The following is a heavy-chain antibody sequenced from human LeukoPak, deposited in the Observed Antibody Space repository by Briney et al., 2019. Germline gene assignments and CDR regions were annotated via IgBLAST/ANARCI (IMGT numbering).Heavy chain of an antibody. D-gene: IGHD1-26*01. Sequence: SETLSLTCTVSGYSISSGYYWGWVRQPPGKGLEWIASIYHSGSTYYNPSLKSRVTISVDTSKNQFSLKLSSVTAADTAVYYCARETTTEDFDYWGQGTLVTVSS. CDR2: IYHSGST. V-gene: IGHV4-38-2*02. CDR3: ARETTTEDFDY. J-gene: IGHJ4*02. CDR1: GYSISSGYY.